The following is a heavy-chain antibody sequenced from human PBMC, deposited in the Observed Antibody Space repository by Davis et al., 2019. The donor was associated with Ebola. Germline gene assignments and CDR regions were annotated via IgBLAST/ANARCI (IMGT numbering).Heavy chain of an antibody. CDR2: LSGGSGSI. Sequence: GESLKISCAASGFIFSQYAMTWARQAPGKGLEWVSGLSGGSGSISYVDSVKGRFTISRDNAKNSLYLQMNSLRAEDTAVYFCARILAWNTSPFDYWGRGTLVTVSS. J-gene: IGHJ4*02. V-gene: IGHV3-23*01. CDR1: GFIFSQYA. D-gene: IGHD3-3*01. CDR3: ARILAWNTSPFDY.